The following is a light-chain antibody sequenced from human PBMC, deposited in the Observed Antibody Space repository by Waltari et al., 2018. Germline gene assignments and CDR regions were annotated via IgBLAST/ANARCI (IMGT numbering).Light chain of an antibody. V-gene: IGKV2-28*01. CDR3: MNAVQTLT. Sequence: DIVMIQSPVSLPVSPGEPASISCRCSLSPLHRNGNIYVDWYVQKPGQSPQLMIYSVSNPASGVPERFSGSGSGTDCTLKSNRVEAEDVGVYYCMNAVQTLTCGGGPKVEIK. CDR1: LSPLHRNGNIY. CDR2: SVS. J-gene: IGKJ4*01.